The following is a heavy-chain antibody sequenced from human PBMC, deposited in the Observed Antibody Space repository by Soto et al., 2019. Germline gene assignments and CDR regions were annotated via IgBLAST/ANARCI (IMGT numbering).Heavy chain of an antibody. Sequence: XLRLSCVSSGFPVSVYAMTWVRQAPGKGLEWVSAISGNGGSTYYADSVKGRFTISRDNSKSTLHLQMNSLRVEDTAVYYCAKDRTFGPPLVRFDSWGQGTLVTVSS. J-gene: IGHJ4*02. CDR1: GFPVSVYA. CDR2: ISGNGGST. CDR3: AKDRTFGPPLVRFDS. V-gene: IGHV3-23*01. D-gene: IGHD6-6*01.